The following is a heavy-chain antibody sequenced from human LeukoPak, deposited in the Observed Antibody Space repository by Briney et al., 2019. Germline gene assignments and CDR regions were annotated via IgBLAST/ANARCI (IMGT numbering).Heavy chain of an antibody. D-gene: IGHD3-22*01. CDR3: AREGHSSGHCGAFDI. V-gene: IGHV3-23*01. J-gene: IGHJ3*02. CDR2: ISNSNGNT. Sequence: GGSLKLSCTASGFTFSSYAMSWVRQAPGKGLEWVSTISNSNGNTYYADSVKGRFTISRDNSKNTLYLQMGSLRAEDMAVYYCAREGHSSGHCGAFDIWGQGTMVTVSS. CDR1: GFTFSSYA.